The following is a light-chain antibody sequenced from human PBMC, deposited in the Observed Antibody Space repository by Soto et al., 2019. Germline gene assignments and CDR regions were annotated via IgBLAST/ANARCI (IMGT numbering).Light chain of an antibody. J-gene: IGLJ2*01. CDR3: SSYTSSLVV. CDR1: SSDVGGYNY. CDR2: DVS. Sequence: QSALTQPASVSGSPGQSITISCTGTSSDVGGYNYVSWYQQHPGKAPKLMNYDVSNRPSGVSNRLSGSKSGNTASLTISGLQADEEADYYCSSYTSSLVVFGGGTKLTVL. V-gene: IGLV2-14*01.